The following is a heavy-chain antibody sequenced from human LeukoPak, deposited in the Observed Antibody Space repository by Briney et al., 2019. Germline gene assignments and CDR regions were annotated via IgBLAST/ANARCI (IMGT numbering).Heavy chain of an antibody. D-gene: IGHD7-27*01. J-gene: IGHJ6*03. CDR1: SGSISTSNYY. CDR3: ARLTGDGGYYYYYYMDV. Sequence: SETLSLTCTVSSGSISTSNYYWGWVRQPPGKALEWIGNIFYSGSTYYSPSLKSRVTISLDTSRNQFSLKLSSVTAADTAVYYCARLTGDGGYYYYYYMDVWGKGTTVTISS. CDR2: IFYSGST. V-gene: IGHV4-39*01.